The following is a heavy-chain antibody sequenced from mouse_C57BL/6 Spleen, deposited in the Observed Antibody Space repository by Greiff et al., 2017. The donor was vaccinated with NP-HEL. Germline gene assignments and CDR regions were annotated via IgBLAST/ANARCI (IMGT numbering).Heavy chain of an antibody. CDR1: GYTFTSYW. Sequence: QVQLQQSGAELVRPGSSVKLSCKASGYTFTSYWMDWVKQRPGQGLEWIGNIYPSDSETHYNQKFKDKATLTVDKSSSTAYMQLSSLTSEDSAVYYCAREGNTGNAMDYWGQGTSVTVSS. CDR3: AREGNTGNAMDY. V-gene: IGHV1-61*01. CDR2: IYPSDSET. J-gene: IGHJ4*01.